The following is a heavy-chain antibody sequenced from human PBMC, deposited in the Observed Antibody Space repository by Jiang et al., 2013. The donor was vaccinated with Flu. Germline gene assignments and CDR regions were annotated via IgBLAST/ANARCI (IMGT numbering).Heavy chain of an antibody. CDR3: ARHLAYYDYFDWLLYRPSTYFDY. V-gene: IGHV4-34*01. D-gene: IGHD3-9*01. CDR2: INHSGST. Sequence: GEINHSGSTNYNPSLKSRVTISVDTSKNQFSLKLSSVTAADTAVYYCARHLAYYDYFDWLLYRPSTYFDYVGPTGTLVTVSS. J-gene: IGHJ4*01.